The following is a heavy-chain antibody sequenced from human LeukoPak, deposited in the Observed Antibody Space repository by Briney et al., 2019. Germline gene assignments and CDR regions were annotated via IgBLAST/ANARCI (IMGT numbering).Heavy chain of an antibody. Sequence: KPSETLSLTCVVYGGSFSGYYWSWIRQPPGKGLEWIGEINHSGSTNYNPSLKSRVTISVDTSKNQFSLKLSSVTAADTAVYYCARDGDPQSYYYYGMDVWGQGTTVTVSS. CDR1: GGSFSGYY. CDR2: INHSGST. V-gene: IGHV4-34*01. CDR3: ARDGDPQSYYYYGMDV. J-gene: IGHJ6*01. D-gene: IGHD4-17*01.